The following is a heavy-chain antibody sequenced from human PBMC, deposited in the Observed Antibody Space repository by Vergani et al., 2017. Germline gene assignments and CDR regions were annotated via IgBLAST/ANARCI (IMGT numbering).Heavy chain of an antibody. Sequence: EVQLVESGGGVVQPGGSLRLSCAASGFTFDDSAMHWVRQAPGKGLEWVSLISGDGGSTYYADSVKGRFTIARENAKNSWYLQMNGLRAGDTAVYYCARGFPGYYYGMDVWGQGP. V-gene: IGHV3-43*02. J-gene: IGHJ6*02. D-gene: IGHD3-10*01. CDR2: ISGDGGST. CDR1: GFTFDDSA. CDR3: ARGFPGYYYGMDV.